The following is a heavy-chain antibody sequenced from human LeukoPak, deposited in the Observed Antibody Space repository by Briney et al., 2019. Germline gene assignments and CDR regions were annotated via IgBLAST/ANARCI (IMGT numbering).Heavy chain of an antibody. CDR3: ATENYYDSSGWQFDY. D-gene: IGHD3-22*01. Sequence: TGGSLRLSCTASGFTFSSYAVSWVRQAPGKGLEWVSAISGSGGSTYYADSVKGRFTISRDNPKNTLYLQMNSLRAEDTAVYYCATENYYDSSGWQFDYWGQGTLVTVSS. J-gene: IGHJ4*02. CDR2: ISGSGGST. CDR1: GFTFSSYA. V-gene: IGHV3-23*01.